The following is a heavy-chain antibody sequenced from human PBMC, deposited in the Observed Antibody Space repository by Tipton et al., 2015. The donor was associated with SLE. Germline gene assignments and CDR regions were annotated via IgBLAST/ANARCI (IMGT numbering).Heavy chain of an antibody. J-gene: IGHJ4*02. CDR2: IYYSGST. V-gene: IGHV4-59*01. CDR3: ARGVGIAAAGTFFDY. Sequence: TLSLTCTVSGGSISSYYWSWIRQPPGKGLEWIGYIYYSGSTNYNPSLKSRVTISVDTSKNQFSLKLSSVTAADTAVYYCARGVGIAAAGTFFDYWGQGTLVTVSS. CDR1: GGSISSYY. D-gene: IGHD6-13*01.